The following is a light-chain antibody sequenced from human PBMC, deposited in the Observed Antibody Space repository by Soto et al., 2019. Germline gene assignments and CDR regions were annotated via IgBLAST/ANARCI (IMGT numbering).Light chain of an antibody. CDR1: QSISSW. CDR3: QQYNSYPYT. J-gene: IGKJ2*01. Sequence: DIQMTQSPSTLSASVGDRVTITCRASQSISSWLAWYQQKPGKAPKLLIYDASSLESGVPSRFSGSGSGTAFTLTISRMQPDDLATYYCQQYNSYPYTFGQGTKLEIK. V-gene: IGKV1-5*01. CDR2: DAS.